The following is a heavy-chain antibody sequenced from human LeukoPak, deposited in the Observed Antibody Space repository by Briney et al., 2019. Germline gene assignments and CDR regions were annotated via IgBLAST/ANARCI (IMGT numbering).Heavy chain of an antibody. J-gene: IGHJ6*02. Sequence: ASVKVSCKASGYTFTSYDINWVRQATGQGLEWMGWMSPNSGNTGYAQKFQGRVTMTRNTSISTAYMELSSLRSEDTAVYYCAREYSSGWYVPSGWYYGMDVWGQGTTVTVSS. V-gene: IGHV1-8*01. D-gene: IGHD6-19*01. CDR1: GYTFTSYD. CDR2: MSPNSGNT. CDR3: AREYSSGWYVPSGWYYGMDV.